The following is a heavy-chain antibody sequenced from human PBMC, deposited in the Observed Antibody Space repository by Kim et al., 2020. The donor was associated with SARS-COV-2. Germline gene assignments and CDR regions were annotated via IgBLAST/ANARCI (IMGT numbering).Heavy chain of an antibody. CDR3: AREGLECYYGSRLFDL. D-gene: IGHD3-10*01. V-gene: IGHV3-11*04. CDR1: GFTFSDFY. Sequence: GGSLRLSCAASGFTFSDFYMSWIRQAPGKGLEWLAYISSSGGSLYYADSVKGRFTISRDNAKSSLYLQINNLRVEDTAVYYCAREGLECYYGSRLFDLWG. J-gene: IGHJ3*01. CDR2: ISSSGGSL.